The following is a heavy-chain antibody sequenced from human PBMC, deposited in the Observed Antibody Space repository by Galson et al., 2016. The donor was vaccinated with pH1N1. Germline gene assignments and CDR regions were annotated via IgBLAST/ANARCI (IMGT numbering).Heavy chain of an antibody. CDR1: GFTFNNYW. Sequence: SLRLSCAASGFTFNNYWVIWVRQAPGKGLEWVANINQDGSQKYYVDSVKGRFTISRGNAKNSLYLQMNSLRVEDTGLYYCAIFAGTSPGWGQGTLVTVSS. CDR3: AIFAGTSPG. D-gene: IGHD3-10*01. CDR2: INQDGSQK. J-gene: IGHJ4*02. V-gene: IGHV3-7*01.